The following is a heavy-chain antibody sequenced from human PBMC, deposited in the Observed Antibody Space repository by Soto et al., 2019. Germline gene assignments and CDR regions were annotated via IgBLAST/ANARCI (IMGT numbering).Heavy chain of an antibody. J-gene: IGHJ4*02. Sequence: EVQLVESGGGLVQPGRSLRLSCAASGFTFDDYAMHWVRQAPGKGLEWVSGISWNSGSIGYADSVKGRFTISRDNAKNSLSLQMNSLRAEDTALYYCARRDYWGQGTLVTVSS. CDR1: GFTFDDYA. V-gene: IGHV3-9*01. CDR2: ISWNSGSI. CDR3: ARRDY.